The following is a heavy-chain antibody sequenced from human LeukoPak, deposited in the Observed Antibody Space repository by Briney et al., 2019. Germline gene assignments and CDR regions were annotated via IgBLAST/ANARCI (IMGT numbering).Heavy chain of an antibody. Sequence: GGSLRLSCAASGFTFSSYAMHWVRQAPGKGLEYVSAISSNGGSTYYANSVKGRFTISRDNSKNTLYLQMNSLRAEDTAVYYCAKDPLWFGELYYFDYWGQGTLVTVSS. V-gene: IGHV3-64*01. CDR2: ISSNGGST. CDR1: GFTFSSYA. CDR3: AKDPLWFGELYYFDY. D-gene: IGHD3-10*01. J-gene: IGHJ4*02.